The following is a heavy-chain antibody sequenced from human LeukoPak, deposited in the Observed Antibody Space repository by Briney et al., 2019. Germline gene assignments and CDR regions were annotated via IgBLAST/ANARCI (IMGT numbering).Heavy chain of an antibody. CDR1: GFTFSSYS. D-gene: IGHD1-7*01. Sequence: GGSLRLSCAASGFTFSSYSMNWVRQAPGKGLEWVSYISSSSCTIYYADSVKGRFTISRDNAKKSLDLQMNSLRDEDTAVYYCARVFGTPHYWGQGTLVTVSS. J-gene: IGHJ4*02. CDR3: ARVFGTPHY. V-gene: IGHV3-48*02. CDR2: ISSSSCTI.